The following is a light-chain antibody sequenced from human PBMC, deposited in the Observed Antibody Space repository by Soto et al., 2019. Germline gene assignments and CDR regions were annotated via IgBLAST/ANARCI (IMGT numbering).Light chain of an antibody. V-gene: IGKV1-33*01. CDR3: QQYDNLPPSIA. CDR2: DAS. Sequence: DIQMTQSPSSLSASVGDRVTITCQASQDISNYLNWYQQKPGKAAKLLIYDASNLETGVPSRFSGSGSGTDFTFTISSLQPVDIATYYCQQYDNLPPSIAFGQGTRLEIK. CDR1: QDISNY. J-gene: IGKJ5*01.